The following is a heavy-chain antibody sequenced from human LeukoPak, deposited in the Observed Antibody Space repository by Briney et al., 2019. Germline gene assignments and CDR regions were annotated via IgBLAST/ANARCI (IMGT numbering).Heavy chain of an antibody. CDR1: GLTFSSYG. V-gene: IGHV3-30*18. Sequence: GGSLRLSCAASGLTFSSYGMHWVRQAPGKGLEWVAVIPYDGSNKYYADSVKGRFTISRDNSKNTLYLQMNSLRAEDTAVYYCAKPSIPYGSGSYYFDYWGQGTLVTVSS. CDR3: AKPSIPYGSGSYYFDY. J-gene: IGHJ4*02. D-gene: IGHD3-10*01. CDR2: IPYDGSNK.